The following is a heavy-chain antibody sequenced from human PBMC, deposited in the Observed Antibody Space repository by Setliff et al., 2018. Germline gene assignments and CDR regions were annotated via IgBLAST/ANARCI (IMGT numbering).Heavy chain of an antibody. CDR2: IIPIFGTA. CDR3: ARVQQLGTFDY. V-gene: IGHV1-69*13. CDR1: GYTLTELS. J-gene: IGHJ4*02. D-gene: IGHD6-13*01. Sequence: ASVKVSCKVSGYTLTELSMHWVRQAPGKGLEWMGGIIPIFGTANYAQKFQGRVTITADESTSTAYMELSSLGSEDTAVYYCARVQQLGTFDYWGQGTLVTVSS.